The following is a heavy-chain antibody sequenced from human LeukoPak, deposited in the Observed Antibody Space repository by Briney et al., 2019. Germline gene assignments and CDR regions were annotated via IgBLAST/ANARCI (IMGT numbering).Heavy chain of an antibody. Sequence: SETLSPTCTVSGGSMNNYYWSWIRQPPGKGLERIGYIYYSGSTNYNPSLKSRVAMSVDTSKNQFSLKLSSVTAADTAVYFCARGGWSLDFWGRGTLVTVSS. V-gene: IGHV4-59*08. CDR1: GGSMNNYY. CDR2: IYYSGST. CDR3: ARGGWSLDF. J-gene: IGHJ2*01.